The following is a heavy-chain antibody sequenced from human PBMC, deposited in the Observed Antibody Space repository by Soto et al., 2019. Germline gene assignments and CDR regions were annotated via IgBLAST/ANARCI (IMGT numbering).Heavy chain of an antibody. V-gene: IGHV4-34*01. Sequence: PSASISLTFAFYGVSFRNYHWSWIRQTPGNGLEWIGEIYHTGATDYNASLRSRVTMSIDTSKNQFSLKLNAVTAADTGVYYCARTPRRGVRGVPPHWFDPWGQGTMVTSPQ. D-gene: IGHD3-10*01. CDR3: ARTPRRGVRGVPPHWFDP. CDR2: IYHTGAT. J-gene: IGHJ5*02. CDR1: GVSFRNYH.